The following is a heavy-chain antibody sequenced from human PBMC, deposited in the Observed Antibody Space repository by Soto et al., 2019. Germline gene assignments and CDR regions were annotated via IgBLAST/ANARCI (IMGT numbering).Heavy chain of an antibody. CDR1: GYSFTSYG. J-gene: IGHJ6*02. CDR2: ISAYNGNT. Sequence: QVQLVQSGAEVKKPGASVKVSCKASGYSFTSYGISWVRQAPGQGLEWMGWISAYNGNTNSAQKLQGRVTRTTDTPTSTAYMGLGSLTSDETAVYYCARNNGFGESDVWGQGTTGTVS. V-gene: IGHV1-18*01. CDR3: ARNNGFGESDV. D-gene: IGHD3-10*01.